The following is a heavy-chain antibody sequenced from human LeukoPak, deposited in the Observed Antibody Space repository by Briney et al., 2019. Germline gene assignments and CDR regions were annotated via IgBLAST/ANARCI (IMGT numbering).Heavy chain of an antibody. J-gene: IGHJ6*02. D-gene: IGHD3-16*01. CDR1: GFTFGDHY. V-gene: IGHV3-72*01. Sequence: GGSLRLSCAASGFTFGDHYMDWVRQGPGQGLEWVGRIRNKANSYTTEYAATVKGRFTISRDDSKNTLYLQLNSLKTEDTAVYYCARGGGLDVWGQGATVTVSS. CDR3: ARGGGLDV. CDR2: IRNKANSYTT.